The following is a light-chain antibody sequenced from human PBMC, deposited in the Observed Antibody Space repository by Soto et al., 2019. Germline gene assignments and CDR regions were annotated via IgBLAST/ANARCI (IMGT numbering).Light chain of an antibody. Sequence: QSALTQPPSASGSPGQSVTISCTGTSSDIGGPSYVSWYQQHPGKAPKLLIYEVSKRRSGVPDRFSGSKSGSTASLTVSGLQAEDEAHYYCSSYAGSSDSKVFGGGTKLTVL. J-gene: IGLJ2*01. V-gene: IGLV2-8*01. CDR3: SSYAGSSDSKV. CDR2: EVS. CDR1: SSDIGGPSY.